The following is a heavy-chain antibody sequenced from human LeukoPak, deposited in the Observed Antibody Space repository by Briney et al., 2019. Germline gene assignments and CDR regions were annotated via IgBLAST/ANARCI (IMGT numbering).Heavy chain of an antibody. Sequence: GGSLRLSCAASGFTFSSYWMSWVRQAPGKGLEWVANIKQDGSEKYYVDSVKGRFTISRDNAKNSLYLQMNSLRAEDTAVYYCARDLLPMTKAGVVNDWGQGSLVIVSA. CDR3: ARDLLPMTKAGVVND. V-gene: IGHV3-7*01. CDR2: IKQDGSEK. J-gene: IGHJ4*02. D-gene: IGHD3-3*01. CDR1: GFTFSSYW.